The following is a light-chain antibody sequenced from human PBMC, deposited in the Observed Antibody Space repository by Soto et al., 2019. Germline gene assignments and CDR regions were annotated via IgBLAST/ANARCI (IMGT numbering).Light chain of an antibody. V-gene: IGKV1-5*03. CDR1: QSVTTW. CDR2: KAS. Sequence: DSQMTQSPSTLSASVGDRVTITCRASQSVTTWLAWYQQKPGKAPKILISKASNLQSAVPSRFNASFSGTDFSFTFGSLQLDVFETYYCQKYNSYSTFAQGTRREIK. J-gene: IGKJ5*01. CDR3: QKYNSYST.